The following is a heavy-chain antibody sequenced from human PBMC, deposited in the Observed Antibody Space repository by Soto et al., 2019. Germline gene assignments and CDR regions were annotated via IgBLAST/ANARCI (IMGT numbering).Heavy chain of an antibody. Sequence: ASVKVSCKVSGYTLTELSMHWVRQAPGKGLEWMGGFDPEDGETIYAQKFEGRVTMTEDTSTDTAYMELSSLRSEDTAVYYCATDSYCYGSGSYYFDYWGQGTLVTVSS. D-gene: IGHD3-10*01. CDR2: FDPEDGET. CDR1: GYTLTELS. V-gene: IGHV1-24*01. CDR3: ATDSYCYGSGSYYFDY. J-gene: IGHJ4*02.